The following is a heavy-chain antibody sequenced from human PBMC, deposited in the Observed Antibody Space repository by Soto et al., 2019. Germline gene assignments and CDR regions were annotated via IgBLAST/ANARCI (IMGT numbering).Heavy chain of an antibody. J-gene: IGHJ4*02. V-gene: IGHV3-30*18. CDR3: AKAGEGYSYGSSFFEY. CDR1: GFTFTSYG. Sequence: GGSLRLSCAVSGFTFTSYGMHWVRHAPGKGLEWVAVISYDGNTQYYADSVKGRFTISRDNSKNTLFLHMNSLRPEDTALYYCAKAGEGYSYGSSFFEYWGQGTLVTVSS. D-gene: IGHD5-18*01. CDR2: ISYDGNTQ.